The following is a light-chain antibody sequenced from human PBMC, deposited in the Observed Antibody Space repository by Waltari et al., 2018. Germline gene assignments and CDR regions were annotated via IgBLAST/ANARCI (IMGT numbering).Light chain of an antibody. Sequence: DIQMTQSPPSLSASEGDRVTITCRASQSVSSGVAWHQQKPGKAPQLLIYGASSLKSGVPSRFSGTGSGTDFTLTISSLQPEDFATYSCQQYSSAPWTFGQGTKVEFK. CDR3: QQYSSAPWT. J-gene: IGKJ1*01. V-gene: IGKV1-5*01. CDR2: GAS. CDR1: QSVSSG.